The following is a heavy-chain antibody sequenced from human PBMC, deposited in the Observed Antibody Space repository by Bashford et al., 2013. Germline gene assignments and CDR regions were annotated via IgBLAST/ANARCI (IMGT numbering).Heavy chain of an antibody. CDR3: ASEFSRSSGEYFQH. J-gene: IGHJ1*01. D-gene: IGHD6-6*01. V-gene: IGHV3-15*01. Sequence: QAPGKGLEWVGRIKGKTDDGTIDYAAPVKGRFTIARDDSRTTLFLQMNSLRAEDTGIYYCASEFSRSSGEYFQHWGQGALVHRLL. CDR2: IKGKTDDGTI.